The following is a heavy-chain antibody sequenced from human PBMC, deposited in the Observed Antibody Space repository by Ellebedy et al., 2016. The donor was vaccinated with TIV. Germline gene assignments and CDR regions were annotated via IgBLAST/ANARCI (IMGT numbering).Heavy chain of an antibody. J-gene: IGHJ6*02. Sequence: GESLKISCKDSGYRFTSYWINWVRQMPGKGLEWVGRIDPSDSYTNYSPSFQGHVTISVDESISTAYLQWSSLKASDTVMYFCARHRTVNGMDVWGQGTTVTVSS. D-gene: IGHD4-17*01. V-gene: IGHV5-10-1*01. CDR2: IDPSDSYT. CDR3: ARHRTVNGMDV. CDR1: GYRFTSYW.